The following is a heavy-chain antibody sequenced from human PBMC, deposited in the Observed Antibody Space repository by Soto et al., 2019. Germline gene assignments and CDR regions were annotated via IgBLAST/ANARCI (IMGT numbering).Heavy chain of an antibody. CDR3: ARRGSGSYYDY. D-gene: IGHD1-26*01. CDR1: GFTFSSYA. CDR2: ISGSGDST. J-gene: IGHJ4*02. Sequence: EVQLLESGGGLVQPGGSLRLSCAASGFTFSSYAMRWVRQAPVKGLEWVSAISGSGDSTYYVDSVKGRFTIARDNSTNTLYLQMNSLRAEDTAVYYCARRGSGSYYDYWGQGTLVTVSS. V-gene: IGHV3-23*01.